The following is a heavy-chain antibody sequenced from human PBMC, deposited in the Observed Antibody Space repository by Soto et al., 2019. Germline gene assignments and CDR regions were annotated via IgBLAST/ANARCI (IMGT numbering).Heavy chain of an antibody. V-gene: IGHV6-1*01. D-gene: IGHD6-13*01. Sequence: SQTLSLTCAISGDSVSINSAAWNLIRQSPSRGLEWLGRTYYRSKWYNDYAVSVKSRITINPDTSKNQFSLQLNSVTPEDTAVYYCARDGIAAAGTGRGMDVWGQGTTVTVSS. CDR2: TYYRSKWYN. CDR1: GDSVSINSAA. J-gene: IGHJ6*02. CDR3: ARDGIAAAGTGRGMDV.